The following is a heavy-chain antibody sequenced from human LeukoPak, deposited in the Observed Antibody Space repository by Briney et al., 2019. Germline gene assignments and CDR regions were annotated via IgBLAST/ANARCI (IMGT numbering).Heavy chain of an antibody. V-gene: IGHV4-34*01. Sequence: SETLSLTCTVSGGSLSSYYWSWIRQPPGKGLEWIGEINHSGSTNYNPSLKSRVTISVDTSKNQFSLKLSSVTAADTAVYYCARRRRYSSGWYYFDYWGQGTLVTVSS. CDR2: INHSGST. CDR3: ARRRRYSSGWYYFDY. CDR1: GGSLSSYY. J-gene: IGHJ4*02. D-gene: IGHD6-19*01.